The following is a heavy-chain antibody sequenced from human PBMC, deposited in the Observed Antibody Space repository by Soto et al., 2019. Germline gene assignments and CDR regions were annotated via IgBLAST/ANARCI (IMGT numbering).Heavy chain of an antibody. Sequence: ASVKVSCKASGYTFTGYYIHWVRHAPGQGLEWMGWINPNSGGTNYAQKFQGWVTLTRDTSISTAYMELSRLRSDDTAVYYCARGPVSSSWYRPIDDWGKGTLVTVSS. D-gene: IGHD6-13*01. CDR3: ARGPVSSSWYRPIDD. CDR2: INPNSGGT. CDR1: GYTFTGYY. J-gene: IGHJ4*02. V-gene: IGHV1-2*04.